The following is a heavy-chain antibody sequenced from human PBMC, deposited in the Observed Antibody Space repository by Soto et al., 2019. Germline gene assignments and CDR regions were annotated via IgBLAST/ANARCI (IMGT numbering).Heavy chain of an antibody. D-gene: IGHD2-8*01. CDR3: TKDPYQLMVYTFDF. CDR2: ISWNSGSR. J-gene: IGHJ5*01. V-gene: IGHV3-9*01. CDR1: GFTFVDYA. Sequence: PGGSLRLSCAASGFTFVDYAMHWVRQTPGKGLEWVSAISWNSGSRAYADSAKGRFSISRDNAKNSLYLQMNSLRPEDTALYYCTKDPYQLMVYTFDFWGQGTQVTVSS.